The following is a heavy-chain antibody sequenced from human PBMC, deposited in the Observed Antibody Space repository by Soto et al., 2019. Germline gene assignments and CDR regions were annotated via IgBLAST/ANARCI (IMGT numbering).Heavy chain of an antibody. Sequence: QVQLVQSGAEVKKPGASVKVSCKASGYTFTSYAMHWVRQAPAQRREWMGWINAGNGNTKYSQKFPFRVTINRHTSAVTAYVELSSLRSEDTAVYYFAIAIRYLGSGWLDPWGQGTMVTVSS. D-gene: IGHD4-17*01. V-gene: IGHV1-3*01. CDR3: AIAIRYLGSGWLDP. CDR2: INAGNGNT. J-gene: IGHJ5*02. CDR1: GYTFTSYA.